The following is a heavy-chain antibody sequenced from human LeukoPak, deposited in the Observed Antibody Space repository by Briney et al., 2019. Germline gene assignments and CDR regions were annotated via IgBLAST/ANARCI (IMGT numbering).Heavy chain of an antibody. CDR3: ARGIDP. Sequence: PSETLSLTCAVYGESFSGYYWSWIRQTPRKGLEWIGEINHTGGTNYNPSLKSRVTISGDTSKNQFSLKLSSVTATDTAMYYCARGIDPWGQGTLVTVSS. V-gene: IGHV4-34*01. J-gene: IGHJ5*02. CDR1: GESFSGYY. CDR2: INHTGGT.